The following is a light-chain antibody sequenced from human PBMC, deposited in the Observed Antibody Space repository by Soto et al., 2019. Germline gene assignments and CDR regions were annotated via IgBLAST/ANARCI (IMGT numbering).Light chain of an antibody. Sequence: EIVLTQSPGTLSLSPGERATLSCRASQSVSSSYLVWYQQKAGQAPRLLIYGASSRATGITDRFSGSGSGTDFILTISRLEPEDFAVYYCQQYGSSWWTFGQGTKVEIK. V-gene: IGKV3-20*01. CDR1: QSVSSSY. J-gene: IGKJ1*01. CDR3: QQYGSSWWT. CDR2: GAS.